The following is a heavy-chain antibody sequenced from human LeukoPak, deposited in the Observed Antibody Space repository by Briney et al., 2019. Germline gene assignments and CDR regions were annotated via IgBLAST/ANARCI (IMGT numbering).Heavy chain of an antibody. J-gene: IGHJ4*02. Sequence: PSEALSLTCTVSGGSISSYYWSWIRQPPGKGLEWIGYIYYSGSTNYNPSLKSRVTISVDTSKNRFSLKLSSVTAADTAVYYCARERYGGFDYWGQGTLVTVSS. CDR2: IYYSGST. CDR1: GGSISSYY. CDR3: ARERYGGFDY. V-gene: IGHV4-59*01. D-gene: IGHD4-23*01.